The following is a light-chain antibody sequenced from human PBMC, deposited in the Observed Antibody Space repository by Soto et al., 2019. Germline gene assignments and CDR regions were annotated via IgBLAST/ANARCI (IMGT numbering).Light chain of an antibody. Sequence: EIVLMQSPGTLSLSPGQRATLSCRASQSVTGSYLAWYQQKPGQAPRLLIYGASRRATGIPDRFSGSGSGTDFTLTINGLEPEDSAVYYCQQYGSSPPNTFGQGTKLEIK. V-gene: IGKV3-20*01. CDR3: QQYGSSPPNT. CDR2: GAS. J-gene: IGKJ2*01. CDR1: QSVTGSY.